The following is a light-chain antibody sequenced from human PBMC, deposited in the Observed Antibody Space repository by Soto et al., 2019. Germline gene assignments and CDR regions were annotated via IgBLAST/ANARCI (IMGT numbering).Light chain of an antibody. CDR2: EVS. CDR1: SXDVGGYIY. V-gene: IGLV2-14*01. J-gene: IGLJ1*01. Sequence: QSVLTQPASVSGSPGQSITISCTGTSXDVGGYIYVSWYQQHPGKAPKLMIYEVSNRPSGVSNRFSGPKSGNTASLTISGLQAEDEADYYCSSYSRSSFYVFGTGTKVTVL. CDR3: SSYSRSSFYV.